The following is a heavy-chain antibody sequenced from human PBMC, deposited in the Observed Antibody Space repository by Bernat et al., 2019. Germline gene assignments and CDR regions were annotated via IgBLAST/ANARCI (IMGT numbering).Heavy chain of an antibody. D-gene: IGHD6-13*01. J-gene: IGHJ4*02. V-gene: IGHV3-30*03. Sequence: VQLLESGGGLVQSGGPLKISCGASGFTFSNYAMSWVRQAPGKGLEWVAVIPYDGGNKYYADSVKDRFTISRDNSKNTLYLQMNSLRIEDTAVYYCARERDSSNWYGGGFGYWGQGTLVTVSS. CDR1: GFTFSNYA. CDR2: IPYDGGNK. CDR3: ARERDSSNWYGGGFGY.